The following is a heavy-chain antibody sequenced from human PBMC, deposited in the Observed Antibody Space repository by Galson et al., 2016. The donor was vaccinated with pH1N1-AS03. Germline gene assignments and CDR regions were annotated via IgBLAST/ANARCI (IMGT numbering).Heavy chain of an antibody. CDR3: VKERHRRGYGADFDH. D-gene: IGHD3-3*01. J-gene: IGHJ4*02. CDR2: VSSDGNIK. Sequence: SLRLSCAASGIIFSNYGMQWVRQVPGKGLEWVAVVSSDGNIKIYSDSVKDRFTISRDNSKNTLDLQMNSLKTEDTAVYYCVKERHRRGYGADFDHWGQGNLVTVSS. V-gene: IGHV3-30*18. CDR1: GIIFSNYG.